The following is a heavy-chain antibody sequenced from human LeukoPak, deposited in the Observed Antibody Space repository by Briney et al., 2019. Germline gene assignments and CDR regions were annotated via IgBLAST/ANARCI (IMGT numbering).Heavy chain of an antibody. J-gene: IGHJ4*02. CDR3: ARDGECSGGTCYHDY. Sequence: GSLRLSCAASGFTFSSYWMSWVRQAPGKGLEWVANIKQDGSEKYYVDSVKGRFTISRDNAMNSLYLQMNSLRAEDTAVYYCARDGECSGGTCYHDYWGQGTLVTVSS. D-gene: IGHD2-15*01. CDR1: GFTFSSYW. CDR2: IKQDGSEK. V-gene: IGHV3-7*03.